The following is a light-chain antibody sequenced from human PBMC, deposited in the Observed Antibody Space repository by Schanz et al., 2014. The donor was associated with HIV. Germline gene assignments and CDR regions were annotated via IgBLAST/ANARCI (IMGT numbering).Light chain of an antibody. J-gene: IGLJ3*02. Sequence: QSALTQPASVSGSPGQSITISCTGTSSDVGAYNGVFWWQQHPGKAPKILIHGVNNRPSGVSHRFSGSRSGITASLTISGLQAEDEADYYCSSFAGKRNLLFGGGTKLTVL. CDR3: SSFAGKRNLL. CDR2: GVN. V-gene: IGLV2-14*03. CDR1: SSDVGAYNG.